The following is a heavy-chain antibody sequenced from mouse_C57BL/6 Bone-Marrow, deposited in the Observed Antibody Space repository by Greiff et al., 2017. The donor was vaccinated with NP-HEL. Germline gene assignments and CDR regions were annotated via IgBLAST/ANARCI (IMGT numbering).Heavy chain of an antibody. D-gene: IGHD1-1*01. V-gene: IGHV1-50*01. J-gene: IGHJ4*01. CDR1: GYTFTSYW. Sequence: VKLQQPGAELVKPGASVKLSCKASGYTFTSYWMQWVKQRPGQGLEWIGEIDPSDSYTNYNQKFKGKATLTVDTSSSTAYMKLSSLTSEDSAVYYCARYGDYYGSSPYYYAMDYWGQGTSVTVSS. CDR2: IDPSDSYT. CDR3: ARYGDYYGSSPYYYAMDY.